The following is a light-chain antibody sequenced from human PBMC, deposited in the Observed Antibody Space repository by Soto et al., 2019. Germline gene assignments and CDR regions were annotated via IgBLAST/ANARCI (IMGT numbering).Light chain of an antibody. J-gene: IGLJ2*01. CDR2: QDD. Sequence: SYELTQPPSVSVSPGQTASITCSGHKLGDRYASWYQQRPGQPPVLVMFQDDRRPSGIPDRFSGSNSGNTATLTISGTDTVDEADYYCQAWDKSYVIFGGGTKVTVL. V-gene: IGLV3-1*01. CDR3: QAWDKSYVI. CDR1: KLGDRY.